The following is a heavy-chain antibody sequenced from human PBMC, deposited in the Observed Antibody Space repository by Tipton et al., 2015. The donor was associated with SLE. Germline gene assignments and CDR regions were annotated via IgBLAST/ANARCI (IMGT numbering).Heavy chain of an antibody. Sequence: SLRLSCAVSGGSISSSNWWSWVRQPPGKGLEWIGEIYHSGSTNYNPSLKSRVTISVDTSKNQFSLKLSSVTAADTAVYCCARGYWEPEYYYGMDVWGQGTTVTVSS. D-gene: IGHD1-26*01. CDR3: ARGYWEPEYYYGMDV. V-gene: IGHV4-4*01. CDR2: IYHSGST. CDR1: GGSISSSNW. J-gene: IGHJ6*02.